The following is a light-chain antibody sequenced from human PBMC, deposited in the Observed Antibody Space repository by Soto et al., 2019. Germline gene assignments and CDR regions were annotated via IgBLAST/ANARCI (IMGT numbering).Light chain of an antibody. J-gene: IGLJ2*01. CDR3: SSYAGSNIV. CDR2: EVN. CDR1: SSDVGGYNF. V-gene: IGLV2-8*01. Sequence: QSALTQPPSASGSPGQSVTVSCTGTSSDVGGYNFVSWYQLHPGKAPKLMIYEVNKRPSGVPARFSGSKSGNTASLTVSGLQAEDEADYYCSSYAGSNIVFSGGTKLTVL.